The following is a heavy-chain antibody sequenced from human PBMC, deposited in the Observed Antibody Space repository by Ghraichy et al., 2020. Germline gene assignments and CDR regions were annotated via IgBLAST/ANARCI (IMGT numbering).Heavy chain of an antibody. D-gene: IGHD4-17*01. CDR3: ARLYDYGDYFIDY. CDR1: GFTVSSNY. CDR2: IYSGGST. J-gene: IGHJ4*02. V-gene: IGHV3-66*01. Sequence: GGSLRLSCAASGFTVSSNYMSWVRQAPGKGLEWVSVIYSGGSTYYADSVKGRFTISRDNSKNTLYLQMNSLRAEDTAVYYCARLYDYGDYFIDYWGQGTLVTVSS.